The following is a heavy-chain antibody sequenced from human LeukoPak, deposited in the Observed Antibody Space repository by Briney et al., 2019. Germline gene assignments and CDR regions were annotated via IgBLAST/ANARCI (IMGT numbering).Heavy chain of an antibody. V-gene: IGHV1-69*01. CDR1: GGTFSSYA. J-gene: IGHJ5*02. Sequence: ASVKVSCKASGGTFSSYAISWVRQAPGQGLEWMGGIIPIFGTANYAQKFQGRVTITADESTSTAYMELSSLRSEDTAVYYCARDQGIAAVIWFDPWGQGTLVTVSS. CDR3: ARDQGIAAVIWFDP. CDR2: IIPIFGTA. D-gene: IGHD6-13*01.